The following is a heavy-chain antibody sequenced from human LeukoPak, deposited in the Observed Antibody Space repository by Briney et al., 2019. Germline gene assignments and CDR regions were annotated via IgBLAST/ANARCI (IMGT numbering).Heavy chain of an antibody. J-gene: IGHJ4*02. CDR2: IKQDGSEK. V-gene: IGHV3-7*01. D-gene: IGHD2-15*01. CDR1: GFTFSSYW. Sequence: PGGSLRLSCAASGFTFSSYWMSWVRQAPGKGLEWVANIKQDGSEKYYVDSVKGRFTISRDNAKNSLYLQMNSLRAVDTAVYYCARDQKLKYCSGGSCYGYWGQGALVTVSS. CDR3: ARDQKLKYCSGGSCYGY.